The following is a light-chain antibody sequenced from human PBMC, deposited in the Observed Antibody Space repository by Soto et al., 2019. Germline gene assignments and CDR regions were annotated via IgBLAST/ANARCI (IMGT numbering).Light chain of an antibody. CDR1: QSVLYSPNNKNY. CDR2: WAS. V-gene: IGKV4-1*01. CDR3: QQYLTTPRT. J-gene: IGKJ1*01. Sequence: DIVMTQSPDSLAVSLGERATINCKSSQSVLYSPNNKNYLAWYQQKPGQPPKVVIRWASTRESVVPDRFSGSGSGTDFTLTISSLQAEDVAVYYCQQYLTTPRTVGQGTKVDIK.